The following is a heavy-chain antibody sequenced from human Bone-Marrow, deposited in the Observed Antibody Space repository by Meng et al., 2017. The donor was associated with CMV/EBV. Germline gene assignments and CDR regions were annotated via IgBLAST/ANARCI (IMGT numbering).Heavy chain of an antibody. CDR3: ARQGLSGGIQLWIPYGMDV. J-gene: IGHJ6*02. Sequence: GGSLRLSCAASGITFSSYSMNWVRDAPGKGLEWVSVIYSCGSTYYADSVKGRFTISRDNSKNTLYLQMNSLSAEDTAVYYCARQGLSGGIQLWIPYGMDVWGQETTVTVSS. CDR2: IYSCGST. CDR1: GITFSSYS. D-gene: IGHD5-18*01. V-gene: IGHV3-66*02.